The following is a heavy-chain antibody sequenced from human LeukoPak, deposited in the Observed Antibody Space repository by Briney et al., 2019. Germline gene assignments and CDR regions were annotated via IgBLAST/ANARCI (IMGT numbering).Heavy chain of an antibody. V-gene: IGHV3-33*06. D-gene: IGHD3-22*01. CDR2: IWYDGSNK. Sequence: GGSLRLSCAASGFTFSSYGMHWVRQAPGKGLGWVAVIWYDGSNKYYADSVKGRFTISRDNSKNTLYLQMNSLRAEDTAVYYCAKDRDIYYDSSGYRQNDAFDIWGQGTMVTVSS. CDR3: AKDRDIYYDSSGYRQNDAFDI. CDR1: GFTFSSYG. J-gene: IGHJ3*02.